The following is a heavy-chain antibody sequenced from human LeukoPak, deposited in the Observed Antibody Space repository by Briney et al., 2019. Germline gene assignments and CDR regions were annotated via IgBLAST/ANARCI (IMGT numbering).Heavy chain of an antibody. CDR1: GYTFTAYY. CDR2: INPNSGGS. Sequence: ASVKVSCKASGYTFTAYYVHWVRQAPGQGLEWMGRINPNSGGSNFAQKFQGRVTMTRDTSISTVYMELNSLRSDDTAVYYCARDSDFGCSGSSCYSWVYRGQGTLVTVSS. D-gene: IGHD2-15*01. CDR3: ARDSDFGCSGSSCYSWVY. V-gene: IGHV1-2*06. J-gene: IGHJ4*02.